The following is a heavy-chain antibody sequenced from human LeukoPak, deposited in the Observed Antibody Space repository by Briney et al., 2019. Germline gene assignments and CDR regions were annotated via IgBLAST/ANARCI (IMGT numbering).Heavy chain of an antibody. CDR1: GFTFSSYA. CDR2: IIGNGGST. J-gene: IGHJ4*02. V-gene: IGHV3-64*01. Sequence: GGSRRLSWAASGFTFSSYAMHWFRQPPGKGLEYVSAIIGNGGSTYYANSVKGRFTISRDNSKNTLYLQMGSLRAEDMAVYYCARAHDLYGSGSYYISPSDYWGQGTLVTVPS. D-gene: IGHD3-10*01. CDR3: ARAHDLYGSGSYYISPSDY.